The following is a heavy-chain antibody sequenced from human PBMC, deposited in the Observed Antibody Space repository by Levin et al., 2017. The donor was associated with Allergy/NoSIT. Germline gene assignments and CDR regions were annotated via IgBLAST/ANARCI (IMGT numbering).Heavy chain of an antibody. CDR1: GYTYSGYY. V-gene: IGHV1-2*02. CDR3: ARARGQLRPFDY. Sequence: ASVKVSCKSSGYTYSGYYIHWVRQAPGQGLEWLGWINPSSGGPNPAKNFQGRVTLTRDTSISTAYMDLTRLTSDDTAIYYCARARGQLRPFDYWGQGTLVTVSS. CDR2: INPSSGGP. D-gene: IGHD6-13*01. J-gene: IGHJ4*02.